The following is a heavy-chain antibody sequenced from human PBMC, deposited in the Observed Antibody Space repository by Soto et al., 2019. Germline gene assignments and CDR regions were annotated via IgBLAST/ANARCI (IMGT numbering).Heavy chain of an antibody. Sequence: SETLSLTCTVSGGPISSYCWSWSRQRPGKGLEWIEYIYYSGSTPSHPSLKSLVTISVDTPNTQFSLKVSSVTAADNDVYYCARGRRRLHDGPFDYWGQGTLVTVSS. CDR1: GGPISSYC. V-gene: IGHV4-59*13. CDR3: ARGRRRLHDGPFDY. CDR2: IYYSGST. D-gene: IGHD6-25*01. J-gene: IGHJ4*02.